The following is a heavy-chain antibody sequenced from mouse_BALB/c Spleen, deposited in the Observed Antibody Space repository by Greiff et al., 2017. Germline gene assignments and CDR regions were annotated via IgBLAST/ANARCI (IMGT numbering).Heavy chain of an antibody. CDR3: ARLRHYYAMDY. Sequence: EVKLMESGPELVKPGASVKISCKASGYSFTGYFMNWVMQSHGKSLEWIGRINPYNGDTFYNQKFKGKATLTVDKSSSTAHMELRSLASEDSAVYYCARLRHYYAMDYWGQGTSVTVSS. D-gene: IGHD2-12*01. CDR1: GYSFTGYF. CDR2: INPYNGDT. J-gene: IGHJ4*01. V-gene: IGHV1-20*02.